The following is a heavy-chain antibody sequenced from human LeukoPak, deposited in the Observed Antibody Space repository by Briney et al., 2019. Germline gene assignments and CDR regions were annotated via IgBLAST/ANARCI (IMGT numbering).Heavy chain of an antibody. CDR2: ISYDGSNK. CDR1: GFTFSSCA. J-gene: IGHJ4*02. V-gene: IGHV3-30-3*01. CDR3: ASSAIRGLLVPLGY. D-gene: IGHD3-10*01. Sequence: GRSLRLSCAASGFTFSSCAMHWVRQAPGRGLEWVAVISYDGSNKYYADSVKGRFTISRDNSKNTLYLQMNSLRAEDTAVYYCASSAIRGLLVPLGYWGQGTLVIVSS.